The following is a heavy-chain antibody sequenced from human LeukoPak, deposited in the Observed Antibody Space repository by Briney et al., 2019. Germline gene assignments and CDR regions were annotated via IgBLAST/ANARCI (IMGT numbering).Heavy chain of an antibody. CDR2: INHSGST. J-gene: IGHJ4*02. CDR1: GGSFSGYY. CDR3: AGSRDGYNAFDY. D-gene: IGHD5-24*01. V-gene: IGHV4-34*01. Sequence: SETLSLTCAVYGGSFSGYYWSWIRQPPGKGLEWIGEINHSGSTNYNPSLKSRVTISVDTSKNQFSLKLSSVTAADTAVYYCAGSRDGYNAFDYWGQGTPVTVSS.